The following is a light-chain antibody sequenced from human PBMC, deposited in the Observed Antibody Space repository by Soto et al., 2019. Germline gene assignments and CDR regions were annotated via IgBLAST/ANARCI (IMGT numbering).Light chain of an antibody. CDR3: FLSGGVGGF. Sequence: QAVVTQEPSLTVSPGGTVTLTCASSTGAVTSGYYPNWFQQRPGQAPRALIYSTNNRHSWTPARFSGSLLGGKAALTLSGVQAGGGVEYYCFLSGGVGGFFGGGTKL. CDR1: TGAVTSGYY. J-gene: IGLJ2*01. CDR2: STN. V-gene: IGLV7-43*01.